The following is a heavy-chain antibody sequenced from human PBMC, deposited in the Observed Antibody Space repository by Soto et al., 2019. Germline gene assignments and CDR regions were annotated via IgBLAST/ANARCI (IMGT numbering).Heavy chain of an antibody. D-gene: IGHD6-13*01. Sequence: VGSLRLSCAASGFTFSSYSMNWVRQAPGKGLEWVSSISSSSSYIYYADSVKGRFTISRDNAKNSLYLQMNSLRAEDTAVYYCARDQIAAAGSSDYWGQGTLVTVSS. J-gene: IGHJ4*02. CDR1: GFTFSSYS. V-gene: IGHV3-21*01. CDR3: ARDQIAAAGSSDY. CDR2: ISSSSSYI.